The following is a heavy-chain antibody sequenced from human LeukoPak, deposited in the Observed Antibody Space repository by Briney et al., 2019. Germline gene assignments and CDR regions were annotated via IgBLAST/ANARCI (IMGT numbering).Heavy chain of an antibody. Sequence: ASVKVSCKASGYTFTSYYMHWVRQAPGQGLEWMGIINPSGGSTSYAQKFQGRVTMTRDTSTSTVCMELSSLRSEDTAVYYCVNDILTEGAFDIWGQGTMVTVSS. CDR1: GYTFTSYY. CDR3: VNDILTEGAFDI. J-gene: IGHJ3*02. V-gene: IGHV1-46*01. D-gene: IGHD3-9*01. CDR2: INPSGGST.